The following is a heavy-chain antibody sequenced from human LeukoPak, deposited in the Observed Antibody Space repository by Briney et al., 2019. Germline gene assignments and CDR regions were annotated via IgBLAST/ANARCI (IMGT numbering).Heavy chain of an antibody. J-gene: IGHJ5*02. D-gene: IGHD6-19*01. V-gene: IGHV3-48*03. CDR1: GFTFSSYE. CDR2: ISSSGSTM. Sequence: GGSLRLSCAASGFTFSSYEMNWVRQAPGKGLEWVSYISSSGSTMYYADSVKGRFTISRDNAKNSLYLQMNSLRAEDTAVYYCARGFGSSGRFDPWGQGTLVTVSS. CDR3: ARGFGSSGRFDP.